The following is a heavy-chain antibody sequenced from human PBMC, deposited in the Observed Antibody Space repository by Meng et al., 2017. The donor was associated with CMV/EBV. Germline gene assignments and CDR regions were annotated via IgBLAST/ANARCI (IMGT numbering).Heavy chain of an antibody. D-gene: IGHD6-13*01. CDR1: GFTCSSYE. Sequence: LSLTCAASGFTCSSYEMNWVRQAPGKGLEWVSYISSSGGTIYYADSVKGRFTISRDNAKNSLYLQMNSLRAEDTAVYYCARVWQPRGMDVWGQGTTVTVSS. V-gene: IGHV3-48*03. J-gene: IGHJ6*02. CDR3: ARVWQPRGMDV. CDR2: ISSSGGTI.